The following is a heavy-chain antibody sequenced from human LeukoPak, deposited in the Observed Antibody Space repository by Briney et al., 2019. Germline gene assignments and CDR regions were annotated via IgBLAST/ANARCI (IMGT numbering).Heavy chain of an antibody. D-gene: IGHD4-23*01. CDR2: IHNSGST. Sequence: SETLSLTCTVSGGSISTYYWSWIRQPPGKGLEWIGYIHNSGSTYYNPSLKSRVTISVDTSDNQFSLKLSSVTAADTAVYYCARQGDYVGNWFDPWGQRTLVTVSP. CDR1: GGSISTYY. V-gene: IGHV4-59*08. CDR3: ARQGDYVGNWFDP. J-gene: IGHJ5*02.